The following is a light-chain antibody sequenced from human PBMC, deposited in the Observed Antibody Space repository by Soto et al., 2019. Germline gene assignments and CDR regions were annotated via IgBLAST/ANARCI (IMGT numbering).Light chain of an antibody. CDR2: DAS. V-gene: IGKV1-5*01. J-gene: IGKJ1*01. CDR3: QHYKVYSQT. CDR1: QSISSW. Sequence: DIQMTQSPSTLSASVGYRFTITCRASQSISSWLAWYQQKPGKAPKLLIYDASSLESGVPSRFSGSGSGTEFTLTISSLQPDDFATYYCQHYKVYSQTFGQGTKVDIK.